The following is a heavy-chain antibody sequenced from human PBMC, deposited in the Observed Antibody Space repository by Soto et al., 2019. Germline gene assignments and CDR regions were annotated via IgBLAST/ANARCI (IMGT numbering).Heavy chain of an antibody. J-gene: IGHJ4*02. Sequence: QVQLVESGGGVVQPGRSRRLSCAASGFTFSSHGMHWVRQAPGKGLEWVAVIWYDGSNKYYADSVKGRFTISRDDSKNMVYLQMNSLRAEDTAVYYCVRDGWYSIQAPYWGQGTLVTVSS. CDR2: IWYDGSNK. V-gene: IGHV3-33*01. D-gene: IGHD6-19*01. CDR1: GFTFSSHG. CDR3: VRDGWYSIQAPY.